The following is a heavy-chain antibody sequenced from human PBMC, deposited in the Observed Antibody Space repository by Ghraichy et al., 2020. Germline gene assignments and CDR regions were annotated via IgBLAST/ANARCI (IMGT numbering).Heavy chain of an antibody. J-gene: IGHJ4*02. D-gene: IGHD3-22*01. CDR1: GGSISSYY. CDR2: IYYSGST. V-gene: IGHV4-59*01. CDR3: AREGGDYDSSGYHFDY. Sequence: SETLSLTCTVSGGSISSYYWSWIRQPPGKGLEWIGYIYYSGSTNYNPSLKSRVTISVDTSKNQFSLKLSSVTAADTAVYYCAREGGDYDSSGYHFDYWGQGTLVTVSS.